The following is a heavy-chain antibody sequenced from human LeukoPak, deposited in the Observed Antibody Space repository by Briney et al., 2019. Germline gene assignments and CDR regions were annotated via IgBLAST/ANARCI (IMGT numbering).Heavy chain of an antibody. J-gene: IGHJ3*02. CDR1: GGSISSYY. Sequence: PSETLSLTCTVSGGSISSYYWSWIRQPPGKGLEWIGYIYYSGSTNYNPSLKSRVTISVDTSKNQFSLKLSSVTAADTAVYYCARHSRRTYYYDSSGYSAFDIWGQGTMVTVSS. D-gene: IGHD3-22*01. V-gene: IGHV4-59*08. CDR2: IYYSGST. CDR3: ARHSRRTYYYDSSGYSAFDI.